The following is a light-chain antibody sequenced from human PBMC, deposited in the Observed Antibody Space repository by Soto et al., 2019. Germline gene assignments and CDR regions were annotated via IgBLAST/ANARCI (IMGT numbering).Light chain of an antibody. CDR3: QVWDTGSDHAV. Sequence: SYELTQPPSVSVAPGQTARVTCGGSNIGGKSVHWYQQRPGQAPVLVVYDDSDRPSGIPERFSGSNSGNTATLTISRVEAGDEAAYYCQVWDTGSDHAVFGTGTQLTVL. V-gene: IGLV3-21*02. CDR2: DDS. CDR1: NIGGKS. J-gene: IGLJ1*01.